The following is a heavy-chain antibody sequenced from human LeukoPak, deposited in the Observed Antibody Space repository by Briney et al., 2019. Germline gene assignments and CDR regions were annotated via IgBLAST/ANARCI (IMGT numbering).Heavy chain of an antibody. V-gene: IGHV4-28*01. Sequence: SETLSLTCAVSGHSISSRNWWGWIRHPPGKGLEWIGYIFYSGSAYYNPSLKSRVTMSIDTSKNQFSLKLNSVTAVDTAVYYCARTALDTTTYFHYWGQGTLVTVSS. CDR3: ARTALDTTTYFHY. D-gene: IGHD5-18*01. CDR2: IFYSGSA. CDR1: GHSISSRNW. J-gene: IGHJ4*02.